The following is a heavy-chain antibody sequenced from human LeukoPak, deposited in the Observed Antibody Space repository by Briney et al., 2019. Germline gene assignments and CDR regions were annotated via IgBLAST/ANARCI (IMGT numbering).Heavy chain of an antibody. J-gene: IGHJ3*02. CDR2: IIPIFGTA. CDR3: ARGRSSSWNDAFDI. V-gene: IGHV1-69*13. CDR1: GGTFSSYA. D-gene: IGHD6-13*01. Sequence: ASVKVSCKASGGTFSSYAISWVRQAPGQGLEWMGGIIPIFGTANYAQKFQGRVTITADESTSTAYMELSSLRSEDTAVYYCARGRSSSWNDAFDIWGQGTMVTVSS.